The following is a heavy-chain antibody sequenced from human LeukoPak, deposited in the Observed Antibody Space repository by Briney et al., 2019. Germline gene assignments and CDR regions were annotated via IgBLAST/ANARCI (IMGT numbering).Heavy chain of an antibody. D-gene: IGHD2-2*01. Sequence: GASVKVSCKASGGTFSSYAISWVRQAPGQGLEWMGSIIPIFGIANYVQKFQGRVTITADKSTSTAYMELSRLRSEDTAVYYCARGGNCSSTSCQTYYYYGMDVWGQGITVTVSS. CDR3: ARGGNCSSTSCQTYYYYGMDV. V-gene: IGHV1-69*04. CDR2: IIPIFGIA. J-gene: IGHJ6*02. CDR1: GGTFSSYA.